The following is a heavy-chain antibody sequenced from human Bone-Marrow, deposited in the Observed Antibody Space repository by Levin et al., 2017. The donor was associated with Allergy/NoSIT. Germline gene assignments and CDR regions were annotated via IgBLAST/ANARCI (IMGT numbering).Heavy chain of an antibody. CDR1: GGSISSSNW. CDR3: ARGDLGYCSGGSCYYYYGMDV. Sequence: SETLSLTCAVSGGSISSSNWWSWVRQPPGKGLEWIGEIYHSGSTNYNPSLKSRVTISVDKSKNQFSLKLSSVTAADTAVYYCARGDLGYCSGGSCYYYYGMDVWGQGTTVTVSS. V-gene: IGHV4-4*02. J-gene: IGHJ6*02. CDR2: IYHSGST. D-gene: IGHD2-15*01.